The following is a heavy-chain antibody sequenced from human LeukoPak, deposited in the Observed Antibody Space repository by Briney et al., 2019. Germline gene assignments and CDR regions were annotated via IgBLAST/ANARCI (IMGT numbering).Heavy chain of an antibody. Sequence: ASVKVSCKASGYTFTSYYMHWVRQAPGQGPEWMGIINPSGGSTSYAQKFQGRVTMTRDTSTTTVYMELSSLRSEDTAVYYCARDIVVIPAANGIDYWGQGALVTVSS. CDR2: INPSGGST. D-gene: IGHD2-2*01. CDR3: ARDIVVIPAANGIDY. J-gene: IGHJ4*02. V-gene: IGHV1-46*01. CDR1: GYTFTSYY.